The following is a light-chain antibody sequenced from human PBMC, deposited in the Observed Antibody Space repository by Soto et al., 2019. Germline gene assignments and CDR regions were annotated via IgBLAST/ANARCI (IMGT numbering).Light chain of an antibody. CDR3: CSFAGTYTFGV. CDR1: SSDVGGYNY. V-gene: IGLV2-11*01. Sequence: QSALTQPRSVSGSPGQSVTISCTGSSSDVGGYNYVSWYQHTSDTAPRLILYDVNKRPSGVPHRFSGSKSDNTASLTISGLQADDEADYYCCSFAGTYTFGVFGGGTKLTVL. CDR2: DVN. J-gene: IGLJ3*02.